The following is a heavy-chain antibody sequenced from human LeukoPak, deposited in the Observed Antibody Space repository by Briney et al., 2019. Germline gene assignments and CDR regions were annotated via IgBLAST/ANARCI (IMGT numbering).Heavy chain of an antibody. V-gene: IGHV4-59*12. D-gene: IGHD5-18*01. Sequence: SETLSLTCTVSGGSFSGYYWSWIRQSPGKGLEWVGCIYYGGSSQYNPSLKSRVSMSLDTSKNQLSLRLSSVTAADTAVYYCAIIPPGYSYGFDYWGQGILVTVSS. CDR1: GGSFSGYY. CDR2: IYYGGSS. J-gene: IGHJ4*02. CDR3: AIIPPGYSYGFDY.